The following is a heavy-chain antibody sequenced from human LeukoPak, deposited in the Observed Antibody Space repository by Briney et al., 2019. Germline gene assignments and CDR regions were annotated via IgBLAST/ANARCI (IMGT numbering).Heavy chain of an antibody. CDR2: ISHSGRT. V-gene: IGHV4-34*01. CDR1: GDSFTAYS. D-gene: IGHD4-11*01. Sequence: SETLSLTCAVNGDSFTAYSWNWIRQSPGKGLEWIGEISHSGRTHYNPSLSRRVTFSLGTSKTQFSLELKSVTAADTAVYYCARAGTEAMTTPAYPVFYYFYLDVWGTGTTVTVS. J-gene: IGHJ6*03. CDR3: ARAGTEAMTTPAYPVFYYFYLDV.